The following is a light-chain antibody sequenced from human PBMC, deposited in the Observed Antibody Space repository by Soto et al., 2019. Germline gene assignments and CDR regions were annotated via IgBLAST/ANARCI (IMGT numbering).Light chain of an antibody. J-gene: IGKJ4*01. V-gene: IGKV1-5*03. Sequence: DIEMTQSPFTLSASVGDRVTITCRASQSISTNLAWYQQKPGKTPNLLIYKASTLQSGVPSRFSGSGFGTECTLTVNSLQPDDFAPYFCQHYNEYPLTFGGGTKVEIK. CDR1: QSISTN. CDR2: KAS. CDR3: QHYNEYPLT.